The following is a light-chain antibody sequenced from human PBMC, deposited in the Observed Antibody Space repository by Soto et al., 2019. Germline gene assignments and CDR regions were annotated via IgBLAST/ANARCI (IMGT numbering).Light chain of an antibody. CDR3: VVWDDSLSNGV. CDR2: DND. J-gene: IGLJ3*02. Sequence: QSVLTQPPSVSAAPGQKVTISCSGTNFSIAIHDVSWYRQLPGTAPKLVIYDNDKRPSGTPDRFSGSKSGTSATLDITGLQTGDEADYYCVVWDDSLSNGVFGGGTKLTVL. CDR1: NFSIAIHD. V-gene: IGLV1-51*01.